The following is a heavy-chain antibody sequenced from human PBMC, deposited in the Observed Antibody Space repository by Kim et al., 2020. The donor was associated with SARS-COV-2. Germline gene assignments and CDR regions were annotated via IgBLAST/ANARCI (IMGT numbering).Heavy chain of an antibody. CDR2: IDPSDSYT. Sequence: GESLKISCKGSGYSFTSYWISWVRQMPGKGLEWMGRIDPSDSYTNYSPSFQGHVTISADKSISTAYLQWSSLKASDTAMYYCARLPTRVDCSSTSCYVTHYHYYGMDVWGQGTTVTVSS. V-gene: IGHV5-10-1*01. D-gene: IGHD2-2*01. J-gene: IGHJ6*02. CDR3: ARLPTRVDCSSTSCYVTHYHYYGMDV. CDR1: GYSFTSYW.